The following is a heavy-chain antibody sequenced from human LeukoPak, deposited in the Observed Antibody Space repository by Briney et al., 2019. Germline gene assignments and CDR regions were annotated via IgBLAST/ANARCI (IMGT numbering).Heavy chain of an antibody. CDR1: GGSLSGYY. CDR2: INHSGST. Sequence: SETLSLTCAVYGGSLSGYYWGWIRQPPGKGLEWIGEINHSGSTNYNPSIKSRVTISVDTSKNQFSLKLRSLTAADTAVYYGARVKGYCSGGSSLFDYWGQGTLVTVSS. V-gene: IGHV4-34*01. D-gene: IGHD2-15*01. J-gene: IGHJ4*02. CDR3: ARVKGYCSGGSSLFDY.